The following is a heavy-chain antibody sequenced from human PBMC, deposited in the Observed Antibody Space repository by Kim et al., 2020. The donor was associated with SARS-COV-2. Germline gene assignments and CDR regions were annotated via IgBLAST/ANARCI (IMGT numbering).Heavy chain of an antibody. CDR3: ARDMVRGVHYYYGMDV. CDR1: GYTFTSYG. CDR2: ISAYNGNT. J-gene: IGHJ6*02. V-gene: IGHV1-18*01. D-gene: IGHD3-10*01. Sequence: ASVKVSCKASGYTFTSYGISWVRQAPGQGLEWMGWISAYNGNTNYAQKLQGRVTMTTDTSTSTAYMELRSLRSDDTAVYYCARDMVRGVHYYYGMDVWGQGTTVTVSS.